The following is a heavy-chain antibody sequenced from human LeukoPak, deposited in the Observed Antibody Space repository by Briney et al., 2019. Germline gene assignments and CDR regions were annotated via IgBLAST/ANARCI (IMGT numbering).Heavy chain of an antibody. D-gene: IGHD5-18*01. CDR3: ARCRYTYGYWDN. J-gene: IGHJ4*02. Sequence: GASVKVSCKASGYTFTGYYMHWVRQAPGQGLEWMGWINPSSGGTKYAQKFRGGVTMTRDTSISTAYMELSGLTSDDTAVYYCARCRYTYGYWDNWGQGTLVTVSS. CDR1: GYTFTGYY. V-gene: IGHV1-2*02. CDR2: INPSSGGT.